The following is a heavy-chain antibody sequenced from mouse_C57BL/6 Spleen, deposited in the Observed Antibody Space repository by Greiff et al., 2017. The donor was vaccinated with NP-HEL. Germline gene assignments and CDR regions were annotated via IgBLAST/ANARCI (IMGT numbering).Heavy chain of an antibody. CDR3: AREYYSNLFDY. Sequence: VQLQQSGPELVKPGASVKISCKASGYSFTGYYMNWVKQSPEKSLEWIGEINPSTGGTTYNQKFKAKATLTVDKSSSTAYMQLKSLTSEDSAVYYCAREYYSNLFDYWGQGTTLTVSS. CDR2: INPSTGGT. V-gene: IGHV1-42*01. D-gene: IGHD2-5*01. J-gene: IGHJ2*01. CDR1: GYSFTGYY.